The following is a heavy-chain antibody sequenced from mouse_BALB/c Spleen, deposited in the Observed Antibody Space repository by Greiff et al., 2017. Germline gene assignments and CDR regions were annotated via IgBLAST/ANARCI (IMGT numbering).Heavy chain of an antibody. CDR1: GFTFSSYA. CDR2: ISSGGSYT. J-gene: IGHJ4*01. V-gene: IGHV5-9-4*01. Sequence: EVHLVESGGGLVKPGGSLKLSCAASGFTFSSYAMSWVRQSPEKRLEWVAEISSGGSYTYYPDTVTGRFTISRDNAKNTLYLEMSSLRSEDTAMYYCARGELLHAMDYWGQGTSVTVSS. CDR3: ARGELLHAMDY. D-gene: IGHD1-1*01.